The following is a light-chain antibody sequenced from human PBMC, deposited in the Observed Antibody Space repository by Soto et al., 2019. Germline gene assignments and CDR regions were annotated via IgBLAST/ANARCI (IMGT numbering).Light chain of an antibody. CDR3: SSYTGSSTVV. CDR2: DVS. CDR1: SSDIGGYNY. J-gene: IGLJ2*01. Sequence: QSVLTQPASVSGSPGQSITISCTGTSSDIGGYNYLAWYQQHTNKAPKLMIYDVSTRPSGVSNRFSGSKSGNTASLTISGLQAEDEADYYCSSYTGSSTVVFGGGTKVTVL. V-gene: IGLV2-14*03.